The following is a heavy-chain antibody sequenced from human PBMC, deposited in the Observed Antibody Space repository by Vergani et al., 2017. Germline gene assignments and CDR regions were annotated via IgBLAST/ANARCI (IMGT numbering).Heavy chain of an antibody. CDR1: GGTFSSYT. J-gene: IGHJ4*02. D-gene: IGHD3-22*01. CDR3: ARDHYDSSGYYY. CDR2: IITILGIA. Sequence: QVQLVQSGAEVKKPGSSVKVSCKASGGTFSSYTISWVRQAPGQGLEWMGRIITILGIANYAQKFQGRVTITADKSTSTAYMELSSLRSEDTAVYYCARDHYDSSGYYYWGQGTLVTVSS. V-gene: IGHV1-69*08.